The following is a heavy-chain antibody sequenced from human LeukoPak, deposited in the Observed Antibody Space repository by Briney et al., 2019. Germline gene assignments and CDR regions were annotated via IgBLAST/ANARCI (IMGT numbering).Heavy chain of an antibody. V-gene: IGHV4-59*01. D-gene: IGHD3-10*01. CDR3: ARYYYGSGAEAPFDP. CDR2: IYYSGST. CDR1: GGSISSYY. J-gene: IGHJ5*02. Sequence: SETLSLTCTVSGGSISSYYWSWIRQSPGKGLEWIGYIYYSGSTNYNPSLKSRVTISVDTSKNQFSLKLSSVTAAGTAVYYCARYYYGSGAEAPFDPWGQGTLVTVSS.